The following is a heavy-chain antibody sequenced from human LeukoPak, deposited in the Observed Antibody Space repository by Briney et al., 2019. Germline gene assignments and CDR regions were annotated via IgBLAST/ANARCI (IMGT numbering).Heavy chain of an antibody. Sequence: GASVKVSCKASGYTFTSYDINWVRQATGQGLEWMGWMNPNSGNTGYAQKFQGRVTITRNTSISTAYMELSSLRSEDTAVYYCVRGWYIVVVIAIWFYYYYYYMDVWGKGTTVTVSS. CDR1: GYTFTSYD. V-gene: IGHV1-8*01. D-gene: IGHD2-21*01. J-gene: IGHJ6*03. CDR2: MNPNSGNT. CDR3: VRGWYIVVVIAIWFYYYYYYMDV.